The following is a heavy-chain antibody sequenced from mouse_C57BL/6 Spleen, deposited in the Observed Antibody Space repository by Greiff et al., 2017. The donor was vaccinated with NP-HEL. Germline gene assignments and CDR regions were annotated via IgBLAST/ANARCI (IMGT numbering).Heavy chain of an antibody. CDR3: ARGDGNYRYAMDY. Sequence: QVHLQQPGAELVRPGSSVKLSCKASGYTFTSYWMHWVKQRPIQGLEWIGNIDPSDSETHYNQKFKDKATLTVDKSSSTAYMQLSSLTSEDSAVYYCARGDGNYRYAMDYWGQGTSVTVSS. D-gene: IGHD2-1*01. CDR2: IDPSDSET. CDR1: GYTFTSYW. V-gene: IGHV1-52*01. J-gene: IGHJ4*01.